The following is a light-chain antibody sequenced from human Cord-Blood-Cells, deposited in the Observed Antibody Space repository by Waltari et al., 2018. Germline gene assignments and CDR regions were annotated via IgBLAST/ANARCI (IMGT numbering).Light chain of an antibody. J-gene: IGKJ2*01. V-gene: IGKV4-1*01. CDR1: QSVLYSSNNKNY. Sequence: DIVMTQSPDSLAVSLGERATINCKSSQSVLYSSNNKNYLAWYQQKPGQPPKLLIYWASARESGVPDRFGGSGSGTDFTLTISGLQAEDVAVYYCEQYYSTPYTFGQGTKLEIK. CDR3: EQYYSTPYT. CDR2: WAS.